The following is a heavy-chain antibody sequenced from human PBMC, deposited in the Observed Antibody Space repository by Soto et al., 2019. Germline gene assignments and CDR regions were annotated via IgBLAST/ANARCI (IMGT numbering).Heavy chain of an antibody. Sequence: LQLQESGPGLVKPSETLSLTCTVSGGSISSSSYYWGWIRHPPGKGLEWIGSIYYSGSTYYNPSLKSRVTISVDTSKNQFSLKLSSVTAADTAVYYCARSDYDYIWGSYPDAFDIWGQGTMVTVSS. CDR1: GGSISSSSYY. D-gene: IGHD3-16*02. CDR2: IYYSGST. V-gene: IGHV4-39*01. J-gene: IGHJ3*02. CDR3: ARSDYDYIWGSYPDAFDI.